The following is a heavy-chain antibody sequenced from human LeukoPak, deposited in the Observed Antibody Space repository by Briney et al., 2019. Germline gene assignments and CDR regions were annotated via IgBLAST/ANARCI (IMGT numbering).Heavy chain of an antibody. J-gene: IGHJ4*02. V-gene: IGHV4-34*01. Sequence: PSETLSLTCAVYGGSFSGYYWSWIRQPPGKGLEWIGEINHSGSTNYNPSLKSRVTISVDTSKNQFSLKLSSVTAADTAVYYCARVQLVRGVINYFDYWGQGTLVTVSS. CDR2: INHSGST. D-gene: IGHD3-10*01. CDR1: GGSFSGYY. CDR3: ARVQLVRGVINYFDY.